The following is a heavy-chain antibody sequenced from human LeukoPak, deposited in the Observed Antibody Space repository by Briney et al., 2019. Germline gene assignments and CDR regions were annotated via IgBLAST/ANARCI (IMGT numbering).Heavy chain of an antibody. CDR3: ARGDIAPAGTGYYFDY. J-gene: IGHJ4*02. D-gene: IGHD6-13*01. V-gene: IGHV1-69*13. CDR1: GGTFSNYA. Sequence: SVKVSCKASGGTFSNYAINWVRQAPGQGLEWMGGVIPLFETTNYAQKFQGRVTITADESTSTAYMELSSLTSDDAAVYYCARGDIAPAGTGYYFDYWGQATLVSVSS. CDR2: VIPLFETT.